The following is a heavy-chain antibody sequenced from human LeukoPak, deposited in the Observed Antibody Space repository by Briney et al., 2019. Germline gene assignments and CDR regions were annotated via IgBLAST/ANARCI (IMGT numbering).Heavy chain of an antibody. D-gene: IGHD3-22*01. V-gene: IGHV3-23*01. CDR2: ISGSGGST. Sequence: GGSLRLSCAASGFTFSSYAMSWVRQAPGKGLEWVSAISGSGGSTYYADSVKGRFTISRDNSKNTLYLQMNSLRAEDTAVYYCAKAPTTYYCDSSGYSLDYWGQGTLVTVSS. J-gene: IGHJ4*02. CDR3: AKAPTTYYCDSSGYSLDY. CDR1: GFTFSSYA.